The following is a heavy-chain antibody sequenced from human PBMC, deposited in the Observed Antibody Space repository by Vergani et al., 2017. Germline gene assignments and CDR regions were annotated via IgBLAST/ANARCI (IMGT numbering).Heavy chain of an antibody. J-gene: IGHJ4*02. CDR1: GFTFKNTW. V-gene: IGHV3-15*01. CDR3: TTDPSLIWFGDLTFNL. CDR2: IKTKTDAETT. D-gene: IGHD3-10*01. Sequence: EVQLVESGVGLVKPGGSLRLSCAGSGFTFKNTWMNWVRQAPGEGLEWIGRIKTKTDAETTDYAAPVKGRFTISRDDSKNMVYLQMNSLKTEDTAVYYCTTDPSLIWFGDLTFNLWGQGTQVTVSS.